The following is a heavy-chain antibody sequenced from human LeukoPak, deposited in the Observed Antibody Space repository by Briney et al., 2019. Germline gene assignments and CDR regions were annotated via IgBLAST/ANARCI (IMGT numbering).Heavy chain of an antibody. CDR3: ATSRRAAAGYYFDY. V-gene: IGHV3-23*01. CDR1: GFTFSSYA. J-gene: IGHJ4*02. D-gene: IGHD6-13*01. CDR2: ISGSGGST. Sequence: TGGSLRLSCAASGFTFSSYAMSWVRQAPGKGLEWVSAISGSGGSTYYADSVKGRFTISRDNSKNTLYLQMNSLRAEDTAVYYCATSRRAAAGYYFDYWGQGTLVTVSS.